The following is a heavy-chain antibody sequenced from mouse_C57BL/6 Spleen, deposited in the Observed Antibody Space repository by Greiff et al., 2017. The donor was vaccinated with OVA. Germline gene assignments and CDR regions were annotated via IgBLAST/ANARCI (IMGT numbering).Heavy chain of an antibody. J-gene: IGHJ1*03. D-gene: IGHD2-4*01. CDR2: IYPRSGNT. CDR3: ARSYDYGWYFDV. Sequence: VKLMESGAELARPGASVKLSCKASGYTFTSYGISWVKQRTGQGLEWIGEIYPRSGNTYYNEKFKGKATLTADKSSSTAYMELRSLTSEDSAVYVCARSYDYGWYFDVWGTGTTVTGSS. CDR1: GYTFTSYG. V-gene: IGHV1-81*01.